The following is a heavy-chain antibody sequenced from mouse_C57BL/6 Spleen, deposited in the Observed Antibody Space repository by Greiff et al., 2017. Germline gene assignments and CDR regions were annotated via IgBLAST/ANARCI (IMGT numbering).Heavy chain of an antibody. CDR2: IRNKANGYTT. D-gene: IGHD1-1*02. CDR1: GFTFTDYY. CDR3: GKTLYGIRRRAWFAY. Sequence: EVNVVEPGGGLVQPGASLRLSCAASGFTFTDYYMRWVRQPPGKAPEWLALIRNKANGYTTEYTASVKGRFTLSRDTSQTILYLQMNTLRAEDSATYYWGKTLYGIRRRAWFAYWGQGTLVTVSA. J-gene: IGHJ3*01. V-gene: IGHV7-4*01.